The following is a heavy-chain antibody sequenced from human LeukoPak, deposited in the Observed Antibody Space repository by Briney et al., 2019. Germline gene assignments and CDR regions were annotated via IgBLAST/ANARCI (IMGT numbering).Heavy chain of an antibody. Sequence: SETLSLTCTVSGGSISSSSDYWGWIRQPPGKGLEWIGSIYCSGDTYYNPSLKSRRVTISVDTSKNQFSLRLSSVTAADTAVYYCARHQWHYYYYMGVWGKGSTVTVSS. J-gene: IGHJ6*03. CDR1: GGSISSSSDY. V-gene: IGHV4-39*01. CDR2: IYCSGDT. CDR3: ARHQWHYYYYMGV. D-gene: IGHD6-19*01.